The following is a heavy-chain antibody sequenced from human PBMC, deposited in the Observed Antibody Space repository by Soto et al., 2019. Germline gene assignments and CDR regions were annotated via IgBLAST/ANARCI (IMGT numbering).Heavy chain of an antibody. J-gene: IGHJ4*02. CDR1: GGTFSSYA. V-gene: IGHV1-69*01. D-gene: IGHD3-16*01. CDR3: AGDRGWGGATVVTLDY. Sequence: QVQLVQSGAEVKKPGSSVKVSCKASGGTFSSYAISWVRQAPGQGLEWMGGIIPIFGTANYAQKFQGRVIITTAESTTRAYMEVSSLRSEDTAVYYCAGDRGWGGATVVTLDYWGQGTLVTVSS. CDR2: IIPIFGTA.